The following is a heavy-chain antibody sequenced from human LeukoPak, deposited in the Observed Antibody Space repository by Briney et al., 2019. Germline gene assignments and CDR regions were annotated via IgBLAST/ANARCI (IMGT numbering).Heavy chain of an antibody. CDR1: GFTLSSYA. Sequence: GGSLRLSCAASGFTLSSYAMSWVRQAPGKGLEWVSAISGNGGIIYYADSVKGRFTISRDNSKNTLYLQMNSLRAEDTAVYYCAKGIAVAVNYFDYWGQGTLVTVSS. V-gene: IGHV3-23*01. D-gene: IGHD6-19*01. CDR2: ISGNGGII. J-gene: IGHJ4*02. CDR3: AKGIAVAVNYFDY.